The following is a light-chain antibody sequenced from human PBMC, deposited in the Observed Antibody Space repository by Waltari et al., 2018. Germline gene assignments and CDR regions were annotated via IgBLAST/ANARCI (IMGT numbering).Light chain of an antibody. CDR2: DVS. V-gene: IGLV2-23*02. CDR1: SSDVGNYNL. J-gene: IGLJ3*02. Sequence: QSALTHPVSVSWSPGQSITFSCSGSSSDVGNYNLLSWYQQHPGRAHKLLIYDVSLRPSGISSRFSGSKSGNTASLTVSGLQAEDEAEYSCCSYAGNRSVLFGGGTKLTVL. CDR3: CSYAGNRSVL.